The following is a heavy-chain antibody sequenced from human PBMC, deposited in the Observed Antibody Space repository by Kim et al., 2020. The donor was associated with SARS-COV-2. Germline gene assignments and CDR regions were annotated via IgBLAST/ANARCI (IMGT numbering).Heavy chain of an antibody. J-gene: IGHJ6*02. Sequence: GGSLRLSCAASGFSFNTYAMHWVRQAPGKGLEWVAVISFDGSNKFYADFVMGRFTISRDNSKNILYLQMDPLRPDDTAVYYCAGDSGWYYNYDMDVWGQGTTVTVSS. V-gene: IGHV3-30-3*01. CDR3: AGDSGWYYNYDMDV. CDR2: ISFDGSNK. D-gene: IGHD6-19*01. CDR1: GFSFNTYA.